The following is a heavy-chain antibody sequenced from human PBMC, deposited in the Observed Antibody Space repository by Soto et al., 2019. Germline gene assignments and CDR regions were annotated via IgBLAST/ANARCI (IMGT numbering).Heavy chain of an antibody. CDR1: GYTFTGYY. Sequence: EASVKVSCTASGYTFTGYYMHWVRQAPGQGLEWMGWINPNSGGTNYAQKFQGWVTMTRDTSISTAYMELSRLRSDDTAVYYCARGGRGDYDNWFDPWGQGTLVTVSS. V-gene: IGHV1-2*04. CDR2: INPNSGGT. D-gene: IGHD4-17*01. J-gene: IGHJ5*02. CDR3: ARGGRGDYDNWFDP.